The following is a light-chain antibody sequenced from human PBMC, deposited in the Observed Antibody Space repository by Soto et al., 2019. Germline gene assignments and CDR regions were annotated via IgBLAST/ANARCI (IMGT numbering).Light chain of an antibody. CDR2: GAS. Sequence: EIVLTQSPGTLSLSPGERATLSCRASHSVSSSFLAWYQQKPGQAPRLLIYGASSRATDIPDRFSGSGSGTDFTLTISRLEPEDFAVYDCQQYDNSPRMYTFGQGTKLEIK. J-gene: IGKJ2*01. CDR1: HSVSSSF. CDR3: QQYDNSPRMYT. V-gene: IGKV3-20*01.